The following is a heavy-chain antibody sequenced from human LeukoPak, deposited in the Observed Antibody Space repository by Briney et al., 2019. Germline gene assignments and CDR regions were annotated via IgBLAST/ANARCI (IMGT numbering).Heavy chain of an antibody. D-gene: IGHD6-19*01. V-gene: IGHV4-61*02. CDR3: ARAGGIAVAGTRAFDI. J-gene: IGHJ3*02. Sequence: KPSQTLSLTCTVSGGSISSGSYYWSWIRQPAGKGLEWIGRIYSSGSTNYNPSLKSRVTISVDTSKNQFSLKLSSVTAADTAVYYCARAGGIAVAGTRAFDIWGQGTMVTVSS. CDR1: GGSISSGSYY. CDR2: IYSSGST.